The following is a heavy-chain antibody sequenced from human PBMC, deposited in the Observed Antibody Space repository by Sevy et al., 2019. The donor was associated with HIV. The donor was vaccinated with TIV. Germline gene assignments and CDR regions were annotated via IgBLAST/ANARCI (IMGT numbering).Heavy chain of an antibody. V-gene: IGHV3-23*01. D-gene: IGHD3-22*01. CDR1: GFTFSSYA. Sequence: GGSLRLSCAASGFTFSSYAMNWVRQAPGKGLEWVSTFYGSGGVTYYADSVKGRFTISRDKSKNTLYLQMNSLRAEDTAVYYCAGGRYDSSGSFDAFDIWGQGTMVTVSS. CDR2: FYGSGGVT. J-gene: IGHJ3*02. CDR3: AGGRYDSSGSFDAFDI.